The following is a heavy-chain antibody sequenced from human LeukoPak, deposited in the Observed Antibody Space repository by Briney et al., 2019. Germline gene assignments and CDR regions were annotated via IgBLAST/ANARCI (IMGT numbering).Heavy chain of an antibody. V-gene: IGHV3-48*01. Sequence: GGSLRLSCAASGFTFSIYSMNWVRQAPGKGLEWLSYITSDSNTIYYADSVKGRFTISRDNAKNSLYLQMNGLRAEDTAVYYCARDYGGSSPFDYWGQGTLVTVSS. CDR2: ITSDSNTI. D-gene: IGHD4-23*01. CDR3: ARDYGGSSPFDY. J-gene: IGHJ4*02. CDR1: GFTFSIYS.